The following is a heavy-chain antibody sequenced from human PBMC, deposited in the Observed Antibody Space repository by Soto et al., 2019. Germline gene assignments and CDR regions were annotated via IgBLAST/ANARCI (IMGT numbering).Heavy chain of an antibody. J-gene: IGHJ4*02. CDR1: GFTFSSYW. Sequence: GGSLRLSCAASGFTFSSYWMHWVRQAPGKGLVWVSRINSDGSSTSYADSVKGRFTISRDNAKNTLYLQMNSLRAEDTAVYYCARDLVMPYSTGWSPSFDYWGQGTLVTVSS. V-gene: IGHV3-74*01. CDR3: ARDLVMPYSTGWSPSFDY. D-gene: IGHD6-19*01. CDR2: INSDGSST.